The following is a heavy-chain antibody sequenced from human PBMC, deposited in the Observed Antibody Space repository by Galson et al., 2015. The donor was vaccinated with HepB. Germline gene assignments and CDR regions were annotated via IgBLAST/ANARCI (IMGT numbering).Heavy chain of an antibody. V-gene: IGHV4-59*01. CDR2: IYYSGST. J-gene: IGHJ5*02. CDR3: ARDALWFGGVDL. D-gene: IGHD3-10*01. Sequence: LSLTCTVSGGSISSYYWSWIRQPPGKGLEWIGYIYYSGSTNYNPSLKSRVTISVDTSKNQFSLKLSSVAAADTAVYYCARDALWFGGVDLWGQGTLVTVSS. CDR1: GGSISSYY.